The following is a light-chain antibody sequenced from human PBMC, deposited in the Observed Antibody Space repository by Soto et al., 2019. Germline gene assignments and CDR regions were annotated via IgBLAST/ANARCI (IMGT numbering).Light chain of an antibody. J-gene: IGKJ1*01. CDR3: QQYGSSPWT. Sequence: EIVLTQSPGTLSLSPGERATLSCRASQSVSSSYLAWYQQKPGQAPRLLMYGASSRATGIPDRFSGSGSGTDFTLTISRLESEAFAVYYCQQYGSSPWTFGQGTKVEIK. CDR2: GAS. CDR1: QSVSSSY. V-gene: IGKV3-20*01.